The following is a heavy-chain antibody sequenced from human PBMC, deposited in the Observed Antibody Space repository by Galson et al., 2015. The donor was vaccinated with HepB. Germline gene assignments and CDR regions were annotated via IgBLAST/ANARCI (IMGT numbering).Heavy chain of an antibody. CDR1: GFTFSSYG. J-gene: IGHJ4*02. Sequence: SLRLSCAASGFTFSSYGMHWVRQAPGKGLEWVAVISYDGSNKYYADSVKGRFTISRDNSKNTLYLQMNSLRAEDTAVYYCAKVDSSGYYYVSEDYWGQGTLVTVSS. CDR2: ISYDGSNK. CDR3: AKVDSSGYYYVSEDY. V-gene: IGHV3-30*18. D-gene: IGHD3-22*01.